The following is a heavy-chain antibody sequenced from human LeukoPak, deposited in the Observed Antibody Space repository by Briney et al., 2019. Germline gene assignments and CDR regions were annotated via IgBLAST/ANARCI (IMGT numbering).Heavy chain of an antibody. V-gene: IGHV1-8*03. J-gene: IGHJ5*02. Sequence: GASVKVSCKASGGTFSSYAINWVRQVTGQGLQWMGWINPNSGNTGYAQKFQGRVTFTRDTSINTVYMELSSLRSEDTAVYYCAREDIVVVPPSRPFDPWGQGTQVTVSS. D-gene: IGHD2-2*01. CDR3: AREDIVVVPPSRPFDP. CDR2: INPNSGNT. CDR1: GGTFSSYA.